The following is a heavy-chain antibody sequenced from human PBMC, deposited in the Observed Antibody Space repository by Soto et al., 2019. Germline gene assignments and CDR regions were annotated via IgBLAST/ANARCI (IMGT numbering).Heavy chain of an antibody. Sequence: QVQLVQSGAEVKKPGSSVKVSCTASGGTFNFYSISWVRQAPGQGLEWVGRVIPMVGMSEYAQKFQGRVTITADKSTSTVYMNLRSLKSEDTAVYYCATNYGSWSAHFDYWGQGTLVTVSS. CDR3: ATNYGSWSAHFDY. J-gene: IGHJ4*02. D-gene: IGHD3-3*01. CDR1: GGTFNFYS. CDR2: VIPMVGMS. V-gene: IGHV1-69*02.